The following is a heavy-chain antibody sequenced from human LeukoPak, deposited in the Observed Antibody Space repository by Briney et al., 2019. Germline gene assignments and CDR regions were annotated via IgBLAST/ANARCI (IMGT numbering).Heavy chain of an antibody. CDR3: ARDQPPLDYGDYEHDAFDI. V-gene: IGHV4-39*07. J-gene: IGHJ3*02. CDR2: IYYSGST. CDR1: GGSISSSSYY. Sequence: SEILSLTCTVSGGSISSSSYYWGWIRQPPGKGLEWIGSIYYSGSTYYNPSLKSRVTISVDTSKNQFSLKLSSVTAADTAVYYCARDQPPLDYGDYEHDAFDIWGQGTMVTVSS. D-gene: IGHD4-17*01.